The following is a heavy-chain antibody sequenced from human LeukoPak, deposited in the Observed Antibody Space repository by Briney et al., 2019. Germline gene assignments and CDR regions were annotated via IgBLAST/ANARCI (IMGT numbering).Heavy chain of an antibody. V-gene: IGHV5-51*01. CDR1: GYSFTSYS. Sequence: GESLKISCKGSGYSFTSYSIGWVRQMPGKGLEWMGIIYPGDSDTRYSPSFQGQVTISADKSISTAYLQWSSLKASDTAMYYCARRSVVVVAATQDLAYYFDYWGQGTLVTVSS. J-gene: IGHJ4*02. CDR3: ARRSVVVVAATQDLAYYFDY. CDR2: IYPGDSDT. D-gene: IGHD2-15*01.